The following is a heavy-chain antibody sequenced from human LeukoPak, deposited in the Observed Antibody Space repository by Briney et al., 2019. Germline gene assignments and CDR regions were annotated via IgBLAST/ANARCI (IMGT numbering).Heavy chain of an antibody. Sequence: PGGSLRLSCAASGFTVSSNYMSWVRQAPGKGLEWVSVIYSGGSTYYAASVEGRFTISRDNSKNTLYLQMNSLRAEDTAVYYCANDIVVVPAVGGASDIWGQGTMVTVSS. CDR3: ANDIVVVPAVGGASDI. D-gene: IGHD2-2*01. CDR2: IYSGGST. J-gene: IGHJ3*02. V-gene: IGHV3-53*01. CDR1: GFTVSSNY.